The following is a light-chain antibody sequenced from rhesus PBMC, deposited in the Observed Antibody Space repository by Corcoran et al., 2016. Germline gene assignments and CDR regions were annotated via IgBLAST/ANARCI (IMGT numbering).Light chain of an antibody. CDR2: AST. J-gene: IGKJ1*01. CDR3: LQHTSDPWT. CDR1: QGISNW. V-gene: IGKV1S4*01. Sequence: GDRVTITCQASQGISNWLAWYQQKTGKAPKLLLFASTSLQSGVPSRFSGRGSGTEFTLPISSLQPEDFATYYCLQHTSDPWTFGQGTKVGIK.